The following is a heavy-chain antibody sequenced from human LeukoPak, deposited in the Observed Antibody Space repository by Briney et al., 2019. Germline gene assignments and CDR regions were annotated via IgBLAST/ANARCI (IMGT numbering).Heavy chain of an antibody. CDR3: AKEALLSYGDYTYIDY. CDR1: GFTFRSHA. V-gene: IGHV3-23*01. Sequence: GGSLRLSCVGSGFTFRSHAMSWVRQAPEKGLEFVSGIYENGGTTYYADSVKGRFTISRDNSKNTLYLQIDSLRAEDTGVYYCAKEALLSYGDYTYIDYWGQGTLVTVSS. CDR2: IYENGGTT. J-gene: IGHJ4*02. D-gene: IGHD4-17*01.